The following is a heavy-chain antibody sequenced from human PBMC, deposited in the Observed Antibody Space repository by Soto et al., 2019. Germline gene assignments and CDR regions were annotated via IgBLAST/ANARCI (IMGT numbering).Heavy chain of an antibody. CDR3: ARGPTLRGFYYGMDV. CDR1: GGSIDSYY. Sequence: SETLSLTCTVSGGSIDSYYWIWIRQPPGKGLEWIGYIYYSGSADYNPSLRSRVTISVDTSKNQFSLKLSSVTAADTAVYYCARGPTLRGFYYGMDVWGQGTTVTVSS. CDR2: IYYSGSA. D-gene: IGHD1-26*01. V-gene: IGHV4-59*01. J-gene: IGHJ6*02.